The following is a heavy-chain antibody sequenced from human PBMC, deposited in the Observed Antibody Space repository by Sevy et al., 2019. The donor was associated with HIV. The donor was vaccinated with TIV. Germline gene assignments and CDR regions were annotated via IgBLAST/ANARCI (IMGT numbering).Heavy chain of an antibody. V-gene: IGHV4-34*01. CDR2: INESGIN. CDR1: DGSFSGYY. J-gene: IGHJ5*02. CDR3: ARSPPVVVVPGAPSWFDP. D-gene: IGHD2-2*01. Sequence: TLSLTCAVHDGSFSGYYWNWIRQLPGKGLEWIGEINESGINYYNPSLKSRVTISVDTSKKQFSLKLNSVTAVDSAVYFCARSPPVVVVPGAPSWFDPWGQGTLVTVSS.